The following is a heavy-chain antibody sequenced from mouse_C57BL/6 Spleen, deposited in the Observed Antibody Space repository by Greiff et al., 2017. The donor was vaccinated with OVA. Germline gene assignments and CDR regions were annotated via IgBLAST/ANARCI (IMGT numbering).Heavy chain of an antibody. V-gene: IGHV5-17*01. J-gene: IGHJ2*01. CDR1: GFTFSDYG. CDR3: ARGDLYYGSSYTFDY. Sequence: EVQRVESGGGLVKPGGSLKLSCAASGFTFSDYGMHWVRQAPEKGLEWVAYISSGSSTIYYADTVKGRFTISRDNAKNTLFLQMTSLRSEDTAMYYCARGDLYYGSSYTFDYWGQGTTLTVSS. D-gene: IGHD1-1*01. CDR2: ISSGSSTI.